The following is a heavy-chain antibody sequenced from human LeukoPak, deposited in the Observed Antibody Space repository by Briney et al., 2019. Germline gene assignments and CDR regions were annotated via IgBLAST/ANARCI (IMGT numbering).Heavy chain of an antibody. Sequence: SVKVSCKASGGTFSSYAISWVRQAPGQGLEWMGGIIPIFGTANYAQKFQGRVTITADESTGTAYMELSSLRSEDTAVYYCARDAPGRDILTGYLDYWGQGTLVTVSS. CDR1: GGTFSSYA. CDR2: IIPIFGTA. J-gene: IGHJ4*02. D-gene: IGHD3-9*01. CDR3: ARDAPGRDILTGYLDY. V-gene: IGHV1-69*01.